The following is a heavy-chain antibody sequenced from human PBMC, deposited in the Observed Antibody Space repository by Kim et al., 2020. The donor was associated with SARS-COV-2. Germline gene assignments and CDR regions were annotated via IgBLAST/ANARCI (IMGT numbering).Heavy chain of an antibody. CDR3: AKVEGSYGTYRFGD. CDR1: GFIFSSHW. D-gene: IGHD3-16*01. Sequence: GGSLRLSCAASGFIFSSHWMSWVRQAPGKGLERVAHINEDGSEKYYLDSVKGRFIVSRDNANNALHLHLDSLRVEDTAFYICAKVEGSYGTYRFGDWGQGILVTVAS. J-gene: IGHJ4*02. V-gene: IGHV3-7*03. CDR2: INEDGSEK.